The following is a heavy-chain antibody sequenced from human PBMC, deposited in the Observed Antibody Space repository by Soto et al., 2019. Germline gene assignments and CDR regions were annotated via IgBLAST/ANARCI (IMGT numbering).Heavy chain of an antibody. Sequence: QVQLQESGPGLVKPSGTLSLTCAVSGGSISSSNWWSWVRQPPGKGLEWIGEISHSGSTNYNPSLKSRVTLSVDNSKNQFSLKLSSVTAADTAVYYCATIYGDLTKVDYWGQGTLVTVSS. CDR1: GGSISSSNW. V-gene: IGHV4-4*02. CDR2: ISHSGST. D-gene: IGHD4-17*01. CDR3: ATIYGDLTKVDY. J-gene: IGHJ4*02.